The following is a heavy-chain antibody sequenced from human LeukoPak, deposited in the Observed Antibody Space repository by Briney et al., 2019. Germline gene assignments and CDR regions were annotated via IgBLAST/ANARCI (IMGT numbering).Heavy chain of an antibody. CDR2: ISSSSSTI. J-gene: IGHJ4*02. CDR1: GFTFSIYT. CDR3: AREPSSSWPG. Sequence: PGGSLRLSCAASGFTFSIYTMNWVRQAPGKGLEWVSYISSSSSTIYYADSVKGRFTISRDNAKNSLYLQMNSLRAEDTAVYYCAREPSSSWPGWGQGTLVTVSS. V-gene: IGHV3-48*04. D-gene: IGHD6-13*01.